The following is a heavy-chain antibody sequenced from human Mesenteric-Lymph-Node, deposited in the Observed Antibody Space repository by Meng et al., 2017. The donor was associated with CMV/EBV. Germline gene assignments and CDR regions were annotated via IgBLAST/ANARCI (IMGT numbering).Heavy chain of an antibody. Sequence: ASVKVSCKASEYTSTSYDINWVRQATGQGLEWMGWMNPNSGNTGYAQKFQGRVTMTRNTSISTAYMELSSLRSEDTAVYFCAKRFHSTKWYCAFDIWGQGTVVTVSS. J-gene: IGHJ3*02. V-gene: IGHV1-8*01. CDR3: AKRFHSTKWYCAFDI. D-gene: IGHD6-13*01. CDR2: MNPNSGNT. CDR1: EYTSTSYD.